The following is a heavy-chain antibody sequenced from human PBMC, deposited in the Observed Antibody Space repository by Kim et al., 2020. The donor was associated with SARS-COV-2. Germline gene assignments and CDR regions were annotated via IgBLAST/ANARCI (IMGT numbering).Heavy chain of an antibody. CDR1: GDSISNYY. J-gene: IGHJ4*02. CDR2: FYYTGKN. CDR3: ARGVSSRDPNYDSGGYYRPTYFDS. D-gene: IGHD3-22*01. Sequence: SETLSLTCTVSGDSISNYYWIWNRQPPGKGLEWIGYFYYTGKNDYSPSLRSRATVSVDMSKNQLSLKLSSVTAADTAIYYCARGVSSRDPNYDSGGYYRPTYFDSWGQGTPVTVSA. V-gene: IGHV4-59*01.